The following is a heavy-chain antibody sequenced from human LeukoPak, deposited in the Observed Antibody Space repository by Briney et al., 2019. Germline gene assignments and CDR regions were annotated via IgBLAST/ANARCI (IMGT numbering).Heavy chain of an antibody. Sequence: SETLSLTCAVYGGSFSGYYWSWIRQPPGKGLEWIGEINHSGSTNYNPSLKSRVTISVDTSKNQFSLKLSSVTAADTAVYYCARGSPRGGDFYYYYMDVWGKGTTVTVSS. CDR2: INHSGST. J-gene: IGHJ6*03. D-gene: IGHD2-21*01. CDR1: GGSFSGYY. V-gene: IGHV4-34*01. CDR3: ARGSPRGGDFYYYYMDV.